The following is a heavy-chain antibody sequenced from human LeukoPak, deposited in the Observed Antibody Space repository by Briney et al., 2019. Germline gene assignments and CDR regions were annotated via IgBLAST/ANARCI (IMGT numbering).Heavy chain of an antibody. CDR1: GFTFSSYG. D-gene: IGHD4-17*01. Sequence: GSLRLSCAASGFTFSSYGMHWVRQAPGKGLEWVAVIWYDGSNKYYADSVKGRFTISRDNSKNTLYLQMNSLRAEDTAVYYCARVYYGDYGDYGMDVWGQGTTVTVSS. CDR3: ARVYYGDYGDYGMDV. J-gene: IGHJ6*02. CDR2: IWYDGSNK. V-gene: IGHV3-33*08.